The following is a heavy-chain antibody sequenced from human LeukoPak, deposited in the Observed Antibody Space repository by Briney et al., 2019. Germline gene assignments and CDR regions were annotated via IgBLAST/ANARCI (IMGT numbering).Heavy chain of an antibody. J-gene: IGHJ3*02. Sequence: SETLSLTCTVSGASISNYDWSWIRQPPGKGLELIGYIYYSGSTNYNPSLKSRVTISVDTSKNQFSLKLSSVTAADTAVYYCARDGAATYYYDSSGHDAFDIWGQGTMVTVSS. CDR3: ARDGAATYYYDSSGHDAFDI. V-gene: IGHV4-59*01. CDR2: IYYSGST. CDR1: GASISNYD. D-gene: IGHD3-22*01.